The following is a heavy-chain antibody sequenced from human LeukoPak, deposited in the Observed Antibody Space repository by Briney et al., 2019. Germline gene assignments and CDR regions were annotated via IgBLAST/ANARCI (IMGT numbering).Heavy chain of an antibody. Sequence: GESLKIPCQGSGYTFTNYWIAWVRQPPGKGLEWMGVIYPGDSDTRYSPSFQGQVTISADKSISIAYLQWSSLKASDTAVYYCARGIYSLSWFDPWGQGTLVTVSS. D-gene: IGHD2-21*01. CDR1: GYTFTNYW. CDR2: IYPGDSDT. CDR3: ARGIYSLSWFDP. J-gene: IGHJ5*02. V-gene: IGHV5-51*01.